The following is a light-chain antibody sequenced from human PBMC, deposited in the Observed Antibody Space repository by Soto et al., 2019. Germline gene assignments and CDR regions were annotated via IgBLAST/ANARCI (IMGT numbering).Light chain of an antibody. J-gene: IGLJ1*01. CDR2: GNT. V-gene: IGLV1-40*01. CDR1: SSNLGAGYD. CDR3: QSYDSSLGANYV. Sequence: QSVLTQPPSVSGAPGQRVTISCTGSSSNLGAGYDVHWYQQLPGTAPKLLIYGNTNRPSGVPDRVSGSKSGTSASLAITGLKAEDEADYSCQSYDSSLGANYVFGTGTKLTVL.